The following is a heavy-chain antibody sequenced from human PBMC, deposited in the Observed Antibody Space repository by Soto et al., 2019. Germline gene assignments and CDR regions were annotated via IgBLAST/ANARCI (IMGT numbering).Heavy chain of an antibody. D-gene: IGHD4-4*01. CDR3: ATGGLQLYQYYYYYGMDV. Sequence: ASVEVSCTASGYTFTSYDMHCGREASGQGLEWMGWINPNSGGTIYAQKFQGRVTMTEDTSTDTAYMELSSLRSEDTAVYYCATGGLQLYQYYYYYGMDVWGQGTTVTVSS. CDR1: GYTFTSYD. V-gene: IGHV1-8*02. J-gene: IGHJ6*02. CDR2: INPNSGGT.